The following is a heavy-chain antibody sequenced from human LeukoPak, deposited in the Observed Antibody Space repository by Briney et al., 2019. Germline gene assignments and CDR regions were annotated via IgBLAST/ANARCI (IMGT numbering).Heavy chain of an antibody. CDR1: GGSISSGDYY. CDR3: ARAELMVYAIDY. D-gene: IGHD2-8*01. Sequence: SETLSLTCTVSGGSISSGDYYWSWIRQPPGKGLEWIGYIYYSGSTYYNPSLKSRVTISVDTSKNQFSLKLSSVTAADTAVYYCARAELMVYAIDYWGQGTLVTVSS. J-gene: IGHJ4*02. CDR2: IYYSGST. V-gene: IGHV4-30-4*08.